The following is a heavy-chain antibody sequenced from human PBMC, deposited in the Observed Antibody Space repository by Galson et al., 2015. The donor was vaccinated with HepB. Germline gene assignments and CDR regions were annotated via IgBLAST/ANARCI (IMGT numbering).Heavy chain of an antibody. CDR2: ISWNSGTI. Sequence: SLRLSCAASGFTFDGYAMHWVRQAPGKGLEWVSGISWNSGTIGYADSVKGRFTISRDNAKNSLYLQMNSLRAEDTALYYCTRAFDIWGQGTMVIVSS. J-gene: IGHJ3*02. V-gene: IGHV3-9*01. CDR1: GFTFDGYA. CDR3: TRAFDI.